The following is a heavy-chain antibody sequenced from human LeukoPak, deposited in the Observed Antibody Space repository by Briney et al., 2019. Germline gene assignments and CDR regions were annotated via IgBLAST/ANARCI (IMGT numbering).Heavy chain of an antibody. J-gene: IGHJ4*02. CDR2: ISTTSRTI. V-gene: IGHV3-48*01. D-gene: IGHD2-21*01. CDR3: ARAGHADSFDY. Sequence: GGSLKLSCAASGFTLSSYSMNWVRQAPGKGLEWVSYISTTSRTIHYADSVKGRFTISRDNAKNSLYLQMNSLRAEDTAVYYCARAGHADSFDYWGQGALVTVSS. CDR1: GFTLSSYS.